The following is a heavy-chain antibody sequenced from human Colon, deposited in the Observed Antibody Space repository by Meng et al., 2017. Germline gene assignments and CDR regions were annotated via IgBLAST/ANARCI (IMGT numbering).Heavy chain of an antibody. CDR2: IKPDGSER. D-gene: IGHD1-26*01. V-gene: IGHV3-7*01. Sequence: GESLKISCVASGFTFSTYWMSWVRLAPGKGLEWVATIKPDGSERYYADSVKGRLTMSRDNAKNSLYLQMNSLRAEDTAVYYCARGGSYYGDYWGQGTLVTVSS. J-gene: IGHJ4*02. CDR3: ARGGSYYGDY. CDR1: GFTFSTYW.